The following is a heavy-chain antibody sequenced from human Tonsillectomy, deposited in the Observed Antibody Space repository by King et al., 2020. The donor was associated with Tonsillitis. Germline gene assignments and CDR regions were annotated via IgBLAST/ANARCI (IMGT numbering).Heavy chain of an antibody. D-gene: IGHD3-3*01. J-gene: IGHJ4*02. CDR3: ASTPYYDFWSGYPRFDY. Sequence: LQLQESGPGLVRPSETLSLTCTVSGGSISSSSYYWGWIRQPPGNGLEWIGSIYYSGSTYYNPSLKSRVTISVDTSKNQFSLKLCSVTAADTAVYYCASTPYYDFWSGYPRFDYWGQGTLVTVSS. CDR1: GGSISSSSYY. CDR2: IYYSGST. V-gene: IGHV4-39*01.